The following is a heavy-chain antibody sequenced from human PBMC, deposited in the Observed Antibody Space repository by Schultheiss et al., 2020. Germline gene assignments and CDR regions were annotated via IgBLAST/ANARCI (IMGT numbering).Heavy chain of an antibody. Sequence: GGSLRLSCAASGFTFSSYSMNWVRQAPGKGLEWVSVIYSGGSTYYADSVKGRFTISRDNSKNTLYLQMNSLRAEDTAVYYCAKSAPYYDFWSGYWVGLGYYYYGMDVWGQGTTVTVSS. CDR3: AKSAPYYDFWSGYWVGLGYYYYGMDV. CDR1: GFTFSSYS. D-gene: IGHD3-3*01. CDR2: IYSGGST. J-gene: IGHJ6*02. V-gene: IGHV3-53*01.